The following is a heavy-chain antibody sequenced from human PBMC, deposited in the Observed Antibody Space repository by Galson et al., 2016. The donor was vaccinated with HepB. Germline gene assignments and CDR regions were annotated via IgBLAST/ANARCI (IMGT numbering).Heavy chain of an antibody. CDR2: IIPIVDIV. J-gene: IGHJ4*02. Sequence: SVKVSCKASGGTFSNYSISWVRQAPGQGLKWMGGIIPIVDIVNHAQNFQGRVTITSDPSASTADRELSSLTSEDTAMYFCARGGSPRLYYYYFDYWGQGTMVAVSS. CDR3: ARGGSPRLYYYYFDY. V-gene: IGHV1-69*10. D-gene: IGHD3-16*01. CDR1: GGTFSNYS.